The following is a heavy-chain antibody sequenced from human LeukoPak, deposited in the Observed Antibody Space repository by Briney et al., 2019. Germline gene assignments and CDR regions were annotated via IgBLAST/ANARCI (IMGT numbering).Heavy chain of an antibody. D-gene: IGHD1-26*01. CDR1: GFTFSSYS. CDR2: ISSSSSTI. J-gene: IGHJ4*02. V-gene: IGHV3-48*01. CDR3: AKQSGSYAGYFDY. Sequence: GGSLRLSCAASGFTFSSYSMNWVRQAPGKGLEWVSYISSSSSTIYYADSVKGRFTISRDNAKNSLYLQMNSLRVEDTAVYYCAKQSGSYAGYFDYWGQGTLVTVSS.